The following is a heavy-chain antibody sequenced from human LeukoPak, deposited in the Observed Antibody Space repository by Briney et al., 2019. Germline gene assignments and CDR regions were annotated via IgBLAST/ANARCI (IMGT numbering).Heavy chain of an antibody. J-gene: IGHJ6*02. Sequence: GSLRLSCAASGFTFSRYWMGWVRQAPGEGLEGVANLKQDGSEKYYVDSVKGRFTISRDNAKNSLYLQMNSLRAEDTAVYYCARVDSSSQGNYYYYGMDVWGQGTTVTVSS. CDR2: LKQDGSEK. CDR1: GFTFSRYW. CDR3: ARVDSSSQGNYYYYGMDV. D-gene: IGHD6-6*01. V-gene: IGHV3-7*01.